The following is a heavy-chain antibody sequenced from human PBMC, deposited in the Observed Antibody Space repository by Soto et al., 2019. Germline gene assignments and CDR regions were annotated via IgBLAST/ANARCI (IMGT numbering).Heavy chain of an antibody. CDR2: INLDGSEQ. V-gene: IGHV3-7*03. J-gene: IGHJ4*02. Sequence: PGGSLRLSCVASGFTFTRYYMTWVRQAPGKGLEWVASINLDGSEQFYVDSVKGRFIISRDNARSSLYLQMNSRRAEDTALYFCSRENWFQDYWGPGTLVTVSS. CDR1: GFTFTRYY. CDR3: SRENWFQDY. D-gene: IGHD3-9*01.